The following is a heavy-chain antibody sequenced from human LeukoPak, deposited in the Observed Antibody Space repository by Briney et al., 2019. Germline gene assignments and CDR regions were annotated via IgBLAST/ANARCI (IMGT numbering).Heavy chain of an antibody. CDR1: GYTFTGYY. CDR2: INPNSGGT. J-gene: IGHJ4*02. CDR3: ARDKDDILTGYSSFDY. D-gene: IGHD3-9*01. V-gene: IGHV1-2*02. Sequence: ASVKVSCKASGYTFTGYYMHWVRQAPGQGLEWMGWINPNSGGTNYAQKFQGRVTMTRDTSISTAYMELSRLRSDDTAVYYCARDKDDILTGYSSFDYWGQGTPVTVSS.